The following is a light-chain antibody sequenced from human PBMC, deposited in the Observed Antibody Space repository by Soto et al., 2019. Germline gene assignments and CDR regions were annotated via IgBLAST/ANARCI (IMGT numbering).Light chain of an antibody. CDR1: QYVSRSY. CDR3: HHSGYSVWT. Sequence: EIVLTQSPGTLSLSPGERATLSCRASQYVSRSYLAWYQHKPGQAPRLLIYDASRRATGIPDRFSGSGSGTDFVLTITRLEPADFPVYYFHHSGYSVWTFGQGPMVEIK. V-gene: IGKV3-20*01. J-gene: IGKJ1*01. CDR2: DAS.